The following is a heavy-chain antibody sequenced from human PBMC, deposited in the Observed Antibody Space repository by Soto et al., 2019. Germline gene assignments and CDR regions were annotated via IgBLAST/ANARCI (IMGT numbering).Heavy chain of an antibody. CDR2: INPNSGGT. V-gene: IGHV1-2*04. J-gene: IGHJ6*02. D-gene: IGHD6-13*01. CDR1: GYTFTGYY. CDR3: ARTSSSWYYYYGMDV. Sequence: ASVKVSCKASGYTFTGYYMHWVRQAPGQGLEWMGWINPNSGGTNYAQKFQGWVTMTRDTSISTAYIELSRLRSDDTAVYYCARTSSSWYYYYGMDVWGQGTTVTVSS.